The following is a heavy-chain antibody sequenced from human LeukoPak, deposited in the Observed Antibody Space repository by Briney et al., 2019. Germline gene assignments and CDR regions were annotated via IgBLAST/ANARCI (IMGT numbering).Heavy chain of an antibody. CDR2: IKSKTDGGTT. J-gene: IGHJ4*02. CDR1: GFTFSSYA. CDR3: NPHWISMVRGVTDY. V-gene: IGHV3-15*01. D-gene: IGHD3-10*01. Sequence: GGSLRLSCAASGFTFSSYAMSWVRQAPGKGLEWVGHIKSKTDGGTTDYAAPVKGRFTISRDDSKNTLYLHMNSLKTEDTAIYYCNPHWISMVRGVTDYWGQGTLVTVSS.